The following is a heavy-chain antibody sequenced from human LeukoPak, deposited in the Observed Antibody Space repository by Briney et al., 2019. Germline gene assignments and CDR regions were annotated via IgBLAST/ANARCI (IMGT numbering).Heavy chain of an antibody. J-gene: IGHJ5*02. Sequence: PGGSLRLSCAASGFNFSNYDIHWVRQAPGRGLEWVAFIRYDGSDKYYADSVKGRFTISRDNSKNTLYLQMNSLRTEDTAVYYCAKGDTSWGQGTLVTVS. D-gene: IGHD2-21*02. CDR2: IRYDGSDK. CDR3: AKGDTS. V-gene: IGHV3-30*02. CDR1: GFNFSNYD.